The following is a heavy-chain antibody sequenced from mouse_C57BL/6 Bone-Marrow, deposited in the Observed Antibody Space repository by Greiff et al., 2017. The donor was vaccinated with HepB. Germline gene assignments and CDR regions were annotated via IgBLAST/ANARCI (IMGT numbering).Heavy chain of an antibody. D-gene: IGHD1-1*01. CDR3: ASLRGY. J-gene: IGHJ2*01. CDR2: ISYDGSN. CDR1: GYSITSGYY. V-gene: IGHV3-6*01. Sequence: EVKLMESGPGLVKPSQSLSLTCSVTGYSITSGYYWNWIRQFPGNKLEWMGYISYDGSNNYNPSLKNRISITRDTSKNQFFLKLNSVTTEDTATYYCASLRGYWGQGTTLTVSS.